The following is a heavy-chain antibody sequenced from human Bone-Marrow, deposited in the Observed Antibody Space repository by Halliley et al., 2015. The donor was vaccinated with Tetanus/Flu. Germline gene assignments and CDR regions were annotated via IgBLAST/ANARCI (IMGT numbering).Heavy chain of an antibody. CDR3: ATVQDVPIVATIKSSGRALDL. Sequence: YDGREDSYADSVKGRFTVSRDNSKNTLHLHINSLTPEDTAVYYCATVQDVPIVATIKSSGRALDLWGQGTTVIVSS. CDR2: YDGRED. V-gene: IGHV3-30*01. D-gene: IGHD1-26*01. J-gene: IGHJ6*02.